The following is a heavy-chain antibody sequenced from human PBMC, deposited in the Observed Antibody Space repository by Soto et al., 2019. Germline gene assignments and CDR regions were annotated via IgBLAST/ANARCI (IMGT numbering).Heavy chain of an antibody. CDR2: IKSKTDGGTT. Sequence: GGSLRLSCAASGFTFSNAWMSWVRQAPGKGLEWVGRIKSKTDGGTTDYAAPVKGRFTISRDDSKNTLYLQMNSLKTEDTAVYYCTTDHWVTMVRGFYYYYGMDVWGQGTTVTVSS. CDR3: TTDHWVTMVRGFYYYYGMDV. D-gene: IGHD3-10*01. V-gene: IGHV3-15*01. CDR1: GFTFSNAW. J-gene: IGHJ6*02.